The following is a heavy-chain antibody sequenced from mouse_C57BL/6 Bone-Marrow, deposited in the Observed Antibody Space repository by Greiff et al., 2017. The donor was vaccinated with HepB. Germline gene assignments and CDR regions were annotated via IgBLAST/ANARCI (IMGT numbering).Heavy chain of an antibody. J-gene: IGHJ2*01. CDR3: ARWPTMVTKDY. CDR2: IYPRSGNT. D-gene: IGHD2-9*01. CDR1: GYTFTSYG. V-gene: IGHV1-81*01. Sequence: QVQLKQSGAELARPGASVKLSCKASGYTFTSYGISWVKQRTGQGLEWIGEIYPRSGNTYYNEKFKGKATLTADKSSSTAYMELRSLTSEDSAVYFCARWPTMVTKDYWGQGTTLTVSS.